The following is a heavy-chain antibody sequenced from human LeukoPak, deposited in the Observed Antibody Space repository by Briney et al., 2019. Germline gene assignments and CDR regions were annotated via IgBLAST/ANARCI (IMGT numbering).Heavy chain of an antibody. Sequence: SETLSLTCTVSGGSISTYYWSWIRQPPGKGLEWIGYIHYNGNTNYNPSLKSRLTISIDTSKNQFSLKRTSVTAADTALYHCARLGRPAAFDIWGQGTMVTVSS. D-gene: IGHD3-16*01. CDR2: IHYNGNT. CDR1: GGSISTYY. V-gene: IGHV4-59*08. J-gene: IGHJ3*02. CDR3: ARLGRPAAFDI.